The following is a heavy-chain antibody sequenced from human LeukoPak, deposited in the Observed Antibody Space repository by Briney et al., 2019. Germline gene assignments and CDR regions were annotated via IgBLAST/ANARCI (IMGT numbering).Heavy chain of an antibody. V-gene: IGHV4-59*01. Sequence: SETLSLTCTVSGGSISSYYWSWIRQPPGKGLEWIGYIYYSGSTNYNPSLKSRVTISVDTSKNQFSLKLSSVTAADTAVYYCARDPTSLHSYFDPWGRGTLVTVSS. CDR3: ARDPTSLHSYFDP. J-gene: IGHJ2*01. CDR1: GGSISSYY. CDR2: IYYSGST.